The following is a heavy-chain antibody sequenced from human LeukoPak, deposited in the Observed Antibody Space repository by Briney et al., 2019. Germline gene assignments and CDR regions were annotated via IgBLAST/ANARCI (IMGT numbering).Heavy chain of an antibody. J-gene: IGHJ4*02. CDR2: ISSSDTYI. CDR1: GFTFNTYS. V-gene: IGHV3-21*04. Sequence: GGSLRLSRAASGFTFNTYSMNWVRQAPGKGLEWVSSISSSDTYIHYADSVRGRFTISRDNSKSTLSLQMNSLRAEDTAIYYCATYRQVLLPFESWGQGTLVTVSS. D-gene: IGHD2-8*02. CDR3: ATYRQVLLPFES.